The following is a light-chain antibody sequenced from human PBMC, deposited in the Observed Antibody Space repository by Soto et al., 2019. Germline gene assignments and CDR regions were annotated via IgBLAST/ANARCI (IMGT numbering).Light chain of an antibody. CDR1: QSVSSN. CDR2: CAS. J-gene: IGKJ1*01. V-gene: IGKV3-15*01. CDR3: QQYDSWLVWT. Sequence: IVLTQSPATLSVSPGDTATLSCRANQSVSSNLAWYQQKPAQAPRLLIYCASTRATAIPARFSGSGSGTEFTLNITSLQSEDIAVYYCQQYDSWLVWTFGQGTKVEI.